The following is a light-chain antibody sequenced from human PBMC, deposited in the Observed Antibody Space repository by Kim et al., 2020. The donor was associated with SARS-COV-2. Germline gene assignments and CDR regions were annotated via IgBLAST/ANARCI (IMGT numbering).Light chain of an antibody. CDR3: QQYGSSPPALT. V-gene: IGKV3-20*01. CDR1: QSVSSSY. J-gene: IGKJ4*01. CDR2: GAS. Sequence: GERATLSCRASQSVSSSYLAWYQQKPGQAPRLLIYGASSRATCIPDRFSGSRSGTDFTLTISRLEPEDFAVYYCQQYGSSPPALTFGGGTKVDIK.